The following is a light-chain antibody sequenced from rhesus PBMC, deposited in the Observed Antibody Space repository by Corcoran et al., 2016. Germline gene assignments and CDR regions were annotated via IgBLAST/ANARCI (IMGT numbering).Light chain of an antibody. CDR1: QGISSW. Sequence: DIQMTQSPSSLSASVGDKVTITCRASQGISSWLAWYQQTPGKAPKLLIYASSSLQSGVPTRFSGSGSGTDYTLPISSLQPEDFATYYCQQGYNTPFTFGPGTKLDIK. J-gene: IGKJ3*01. CDR2: ASS. V-gene: IGKV1-18*01. CDR3: QQGYNTPFT.